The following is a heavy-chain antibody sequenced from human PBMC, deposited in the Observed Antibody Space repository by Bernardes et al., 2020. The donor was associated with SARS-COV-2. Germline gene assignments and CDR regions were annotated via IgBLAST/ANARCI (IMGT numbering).Heavy chain of an antibody. J-gene: IGHJ4*02. D-gene: IGHD1-1*01. V-gene: IGHV4-59*08. CDR3: ARLSDDRGGYYFDY. CDR1: GGSISSYY. Sequence: SETLSLTCTVSGGSISSYYWSWIRQPPGKGLEWIGYIYYSGSTNYNPSLKSRVTISVDTSKNQFSLKLSSVTAADTAVYYCARLSDDRGGYYFDYWGQGTLVTVSS. CDR2: IYYSGST.